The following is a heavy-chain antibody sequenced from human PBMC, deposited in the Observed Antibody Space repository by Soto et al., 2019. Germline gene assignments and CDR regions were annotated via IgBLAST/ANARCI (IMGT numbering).Heavy chain of an antibody. J-gene: IGHJ4*01. D-gene: IGHD4-17*01. CDR3: AISYFYGGSRPSLYFDY. V-gene: IGHV3-11*06. CDR2: ISSSSSYT. Sequence: PGGSLRISCAASGFTFSDYYMSWIRQAPGKGLEWVSYISSSSSYTNYADSVKGRFTISRDNAKNSLYLQMNSLRAEDTAVYYCAISYFYGGSRPSLYFDYLGHGTLVSV. CDR1: GFTFSDYY.